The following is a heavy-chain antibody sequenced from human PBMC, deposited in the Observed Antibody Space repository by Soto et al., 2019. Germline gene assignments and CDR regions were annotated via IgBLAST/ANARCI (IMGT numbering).Heavy chain of an antibody. Sequence: PSETLSLTCTVSGGSVSSGSYYWSWIRQPPGKGLEWIGYIYYSGSTNYNPPLKSRVTISVDTSKNQFSLKLSSVTAADTAVYYCAREGLSAYGSGSYRYYYYYGMDVWGQGTTVTVSS. CDR2: IYYSGST. CDR3: AREGLSAYGSGSYRYYYYYGMDV. J-gene: IGHJ6*02. D-gene: IGHD3-10*01. V-gene: IGHV4-61*01. CDR1: GGSVSSGSYY.